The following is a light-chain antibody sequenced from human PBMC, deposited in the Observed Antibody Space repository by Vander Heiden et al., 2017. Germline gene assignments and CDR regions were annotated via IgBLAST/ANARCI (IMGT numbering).Light chain of an antibody. CDR2: DAS. Sequence: ELPLTQSPATLSLSPGDRATISCRASQSVSSYLAWYQQKPGQAPRLLIYDASNRATGVPARFSGSGSGTDFTLTISSLQPEDFAIYYCQQRSNWPVAFGRGTIVEIK. J-gene: IGKJ4*01. CDR3: QQRSNWPVA. CDR1: QSVSSY. V-gene: IGKV3-11*01.